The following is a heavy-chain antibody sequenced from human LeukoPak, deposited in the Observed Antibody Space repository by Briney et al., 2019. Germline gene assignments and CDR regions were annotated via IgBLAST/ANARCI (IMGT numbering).Heavy chain of an antibody. Sequence: SETLSLTCTVSGGSISSGSYYWSWILQPAGAGLEWIGRIYISGSTDYNPSLRSRVTISVDTSKNQFSLKLSSVTAADTAVYYCARRYNCSSTSCSPGGFDPWGQGTLVTVSS. CDR3: ARRYNCSSTSCSPGGFDP. CDR1: GGSISSGSYY. D-gene: IGHD2-2*01. J-gene: IGHJ5*02. V-gene: IGHV4-61*02. CDR2: IYISGST.